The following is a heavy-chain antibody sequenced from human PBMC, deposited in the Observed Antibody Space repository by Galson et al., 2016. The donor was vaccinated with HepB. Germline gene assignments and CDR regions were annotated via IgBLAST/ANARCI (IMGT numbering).Heavy chain of an antibody. J-gene: IGHJ1*01. V-gene: IGHV1-2*02. CDR3: ARAQSNWNAH. CDR2: INPNPGRT. Sequence: SVKVSCKASGYTFTDYYMHWVRQAPGQGLEWMGWINPNPGRTKYAQKFQGRVTMTRDSSISTAYMELTRLTSDDTAIYYYARAQSNWNAHWGPGTLVTVSS. CDR1: GYTFTDYY. D-gene: IGHD1-1*01.